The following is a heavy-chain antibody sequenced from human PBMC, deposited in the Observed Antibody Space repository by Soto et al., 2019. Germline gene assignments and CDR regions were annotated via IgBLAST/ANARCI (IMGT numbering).Heavy chain of an antibody. CDR2: IKGDGSTT. CDR3: ARDYVSGSPNY. D-gene: IGHD5-12*01. CDR1: GFTFSQWW. V-gene: IGHV3-74*01. Sequence: AGGSLRLSCAASGFTFSQWWMHWVRQTPGRGLVWVSHIKGDGSTTNYADSVKGRFTISRDNAKNTLYLQMNSLRAEDTGVYYCARDYVSGSPNYWGQGTLVTVSS. J-gene: IGHJ4*02.